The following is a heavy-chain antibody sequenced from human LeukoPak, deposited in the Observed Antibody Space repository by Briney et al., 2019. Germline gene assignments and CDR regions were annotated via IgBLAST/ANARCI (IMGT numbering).Heavy chain of an antibody. J-gene: IGHJ4*02. CDR1: GYTFTNYF. D-gene: IGHD6-6*01. CDR2: INPSAGST. CDR3: AREATYNSSPYALED. Sequence: ASVKVSCKASGYTFTNYFMHWVRQAPGQGLVWMGVINPSAGSTTYAQKFQGRVTMTRDMSTSTVYMELSSLKSEDTAVYHCAREATYNSSPYALEDWGQGTLVTVSS. V-gene: IGHV1-46*01.